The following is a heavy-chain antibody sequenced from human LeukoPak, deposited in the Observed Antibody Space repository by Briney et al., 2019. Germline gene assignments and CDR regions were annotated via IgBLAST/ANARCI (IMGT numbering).Heavy chain of an antibody. J-gene: IGHJ1*01. CDR3: ALYSSSWYGYFQH. V-gene: IGHV3-7*01. CDR1: GFTFSSFW. D-gene: IGHD6-13*01. CDR2: IKQDGSEK. Sequence: PGGSLRLSCAASGFTFSSFWMSWVRQAPGKGLEWLANIKQDGSEKYYVDSVKGRFTISRDNAKNSLYLQMNSLRAEDTAVYYCALYSSSWYGYFQHWGQGTLVTVSS.